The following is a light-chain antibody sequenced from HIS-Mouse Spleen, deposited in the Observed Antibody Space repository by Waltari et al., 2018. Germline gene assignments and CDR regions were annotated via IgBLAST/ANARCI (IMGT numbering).Light chain of an antibody. CDR1: QSISGW. CDR2: KAS. J-gene: IGKJ1*01. V-gene: IGKV1-5*03. Sequence: DIQMTQSPPTLSASVGDRVTTTCRASQSISGWLAWYQQKPGKAPKLLIYKASSLESGVPSRFSGSGSGTEFTLTISSLQPDDFATYYCQQYNSYWTFGQGTKVEIK. CDR3: QQYNSYWT.